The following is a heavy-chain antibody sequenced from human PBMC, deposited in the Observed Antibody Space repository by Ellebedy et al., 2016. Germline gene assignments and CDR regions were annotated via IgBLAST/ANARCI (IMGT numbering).Heavy chain of an antibody. CDR3: AHGGSGLPTYYFDY. Sequence: GGSLRLXCAASGFTFSSYGMHWVRQAPGKGLEWVAVISYDGSNKYYADSVKGRFTISRDNSKNTLYLQMNSLRAEDTAVYYCAHGGSGLPTYYFDYWGQGTLVTVSS. J-gene: IGHJ4*02. D-gene: IGHD4-23*01. CDR1: GFTFSSYG. CDR2: ISYDGSNK. V-gene: IGHV3-30*03.